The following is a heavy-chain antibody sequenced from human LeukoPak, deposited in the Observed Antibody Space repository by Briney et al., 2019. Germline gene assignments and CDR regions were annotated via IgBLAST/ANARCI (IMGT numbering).Heavy chain of an antibody. J-gene: IGHJ4*02. CDR1: GGSISGSDYY. Sequence: PSETLSLTCTVSGGSISGSDYYWGWIRQPPGKEMEWIGHIYHSGTFYFNPSLTSRVTMTRDTSTSTVYMELSSLRSEDTAVYYCACGSGSYPNTPFNYWGQGTLVTVSS. V-gene: IGHV4-39*07. D-gene: IGHD1-26*01. CDR2: IYHSGTF. CDR3: ACGSGSYPNTPFNY.